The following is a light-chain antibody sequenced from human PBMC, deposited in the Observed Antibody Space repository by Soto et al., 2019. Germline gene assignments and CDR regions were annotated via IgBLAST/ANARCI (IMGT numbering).Light chain of an antibody. CDR1: SYDVGAYNY. CDR2: EVS. V-gene: IGLV2-14*01. J-gene: IGLJ3*02. CDR3: NSYTIASTWV. Sequence: QSALTQPASVSGSPGQSITISCTGTSYDVGAYNYVSWYQQHPGKAPKLMISEVSNRPSGISNRFSGSKSGNTASLTISVLQAEDEADYYCNSYTIASTWVFGGGTKLTVL.